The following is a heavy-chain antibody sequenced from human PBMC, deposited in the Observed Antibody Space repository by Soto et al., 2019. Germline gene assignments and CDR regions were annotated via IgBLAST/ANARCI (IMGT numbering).Heavy chain of an antibody. CDR1: GRTFSSYA. D-gene: IGHD4-4*01. J-gene: IGHJ3*02. V-gene: IGHV1-69*13. CDR3: ARGRSSDCCNCFDI. Sequence: GASVKVSCKASGRTFSSYAISWVRQAPGQGLEWMGGIIPIFGTANYAQKLQGRVTITADDSTSTAYMELSSLRSEDTAVCYCARGRSSDCCNCFDIWGQGTMVTVSS. CDR2: IIPIFGTA.